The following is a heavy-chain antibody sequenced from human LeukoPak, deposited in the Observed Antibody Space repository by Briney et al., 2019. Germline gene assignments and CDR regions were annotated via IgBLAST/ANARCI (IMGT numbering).Heavy chain of an antibody. CDR3: TTATMIRGFSDY. J-gene: IGHJ4*02. V-gene: IGHV3-15*01. CDR2: IKSKTDGAAT. CDR1: GFTFSDAW. Sequence: GGSLRLSCADSGFTFSDAWMSWVRQAPGKGLEWVGRIKSKTDGAATDYAAPVKGRFTISRDDSNNTLFLQMNSLRTEDTAVYYCTTATMIRGFSDYWGQGTLVTVSS. D-gene: IGHD3-10*01.